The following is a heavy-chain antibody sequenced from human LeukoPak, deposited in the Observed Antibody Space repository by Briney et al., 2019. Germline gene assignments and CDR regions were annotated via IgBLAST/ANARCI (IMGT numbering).Heavy chain of an antibody. CDR3: VKDSPPRYSGSPPAY. V-gene: IGHV3-7*03. CDR2: INKDGGEK. D-gene: IGHD1-26*01. J-gene: IGHJ4*02. Sequence: GGSLRLSCAASGFAFSSYWMSWVRQAPGKGLEWVANINKDGGEKYYVDSVKGRFTISRDNAKNSLYLQMNSLRADDTAVYYCVKDSPPRYSGSPPAYWGQGTLVTVSS. CDR1: GFAFSSYW.